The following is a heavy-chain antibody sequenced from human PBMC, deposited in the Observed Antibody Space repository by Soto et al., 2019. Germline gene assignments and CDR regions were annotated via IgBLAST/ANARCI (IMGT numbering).Heavy chain of an antibody. CDR3: AYQLLPEGWYYGMDV. V-gene: IGHV1-69*01. J-gene: IGHJ6*02. CDR2: IIPIFGTA. D-gene: IGHD2-2*01. Sequence: QVQLVQSGAEVKKPGSSVKVSCKASGGTFSSYAISWVRQAPGQGLEWVGGIIPIFGTANYAQKFQGRVTITADESTSTAYMELSSLRPEDTAVYYCAYQLLPEGWYYGMDVWGQGTTVTVSS. CDR1: GGTFSSYA.